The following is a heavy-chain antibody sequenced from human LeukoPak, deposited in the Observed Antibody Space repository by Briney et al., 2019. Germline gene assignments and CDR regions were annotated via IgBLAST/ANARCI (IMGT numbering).Heavy chain of an antibody. D-gene: IGHD5-18*01. CDR2: IYPSDSDT. CDR1: GFTFTNSW. Sequence: GESLKISCKGFGFTFTNSWIGWVRQVPGKGLEWMGIIYPSDSDTRYSPSFEGQVTISADKSINTSYLQWSSLKASDTGMYYCGRHDGSGHLWIQDYWGQGTLVTVSS. V-gene: IGHV5-51*01. J-gene: IGHJ4*02. CDR3: GRHDGSGHLWIQDY.